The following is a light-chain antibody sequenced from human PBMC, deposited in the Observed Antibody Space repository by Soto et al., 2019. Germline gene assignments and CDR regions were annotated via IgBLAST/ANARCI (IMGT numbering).Light chain of an antibody. Sequence: QSSLTQPPCASGSPGQSFTIACTGTKNDIGVYDFVSWYQHHPGKAPRLIIYEVVQRPSGVPDRFSGSKSGNTASLTVSGLQAADEADYFCKSYAGSNTYVFGSGTKVTVL. CDR1: KNDIGVYDF. CDR2: EVV. CDR3: KSYAGSNTYV. J-gene: IGLJ1*01. V-gene: IGLV2-8*01.